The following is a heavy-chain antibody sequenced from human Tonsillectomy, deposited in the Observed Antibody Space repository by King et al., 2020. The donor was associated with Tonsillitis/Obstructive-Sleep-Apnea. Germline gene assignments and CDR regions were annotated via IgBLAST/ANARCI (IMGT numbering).Heavy chain of an antibody. CDR1: GFTFSSYS. D-gene: IGHD6-13*01. CDR3: ARAEAGAAQDDFYYYGMDV. V-gene: IGHV3-21*03. J-gene: IGHJ6*02. Sequence: VQLVESGGGLVKPGGSLRLSCAASGFTFSSYSMNWVRQAPGKGLEWVSSISSSSNYKYYADSVRGRFTISRDNAKNSLYVQMNSLRAEDTAVYYCARAEAGAAQDDFYYYGMDVWGQGTTVTVSS. CDR2: ISSSSNYK.